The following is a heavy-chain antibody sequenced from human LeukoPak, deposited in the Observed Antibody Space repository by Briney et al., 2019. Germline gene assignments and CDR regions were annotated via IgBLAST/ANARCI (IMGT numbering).Heavy chain of an antibody. CDR1: GFNLASYM. D-gene: IGHD1-1*01. V-gene: IGHV3-21*01. CDR2: ISSTGSYI. Sequence: GTLRLSCAASGFNLASYMLNWVRQAPGKGLEWVSSISSTGSYIYYANSVKGRFTISRDNPGNVFYLQMDSLRAEDTAVYYCTRVAQSGPTGWFDPWGQGTLVTVSS. CDR3: TRVAQSGPTGWFDP. J-gene: IGHJ5*02.